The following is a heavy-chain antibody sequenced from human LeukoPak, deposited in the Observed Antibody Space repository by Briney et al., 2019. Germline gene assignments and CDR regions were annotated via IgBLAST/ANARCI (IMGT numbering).Heavy chain of an antibody. J-gene: IGHJ4*02. V-gene: IGHV4-59*01. Sequence: PSETLSLTCTVSGGSFSIYYWSWIRQPPGKGLEWIGYIYYSGSANYNPSLKSRVTISVDTSKNQFSLKLSSVTAADTAVYYCARAYSSGWYGGYYFDYWGQGTLVTVSS. CDR2: IYYSGSA. CDR1: GGSFSIYY. D-gene: IGHD6-19*01. CDR3: ARAYSSGWYGGYYFDY.